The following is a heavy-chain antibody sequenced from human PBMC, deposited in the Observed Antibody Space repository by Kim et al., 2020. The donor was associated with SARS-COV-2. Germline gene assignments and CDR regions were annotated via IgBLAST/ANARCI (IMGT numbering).Heavy chain of an antibody. CDR1: GFTFSSYA. Sequence: GGSLRLSCAASGFTFSSYAMSWVRQAPGKGLEWVSAISGSGGSTYYADSVKGRFTISRDNSKNTLYLQMNSLRAEDTAVYYCAKGRSHSGYDSSGYYVYWGQGTLVTVSS. J-gene: IGHJ4*02. D-gene: IGHD3-22*01. V-gene: IGHV3-23*01. CDR3: AKGRSHSGYDSSGYYVY. CDR2: ISGSGGST.